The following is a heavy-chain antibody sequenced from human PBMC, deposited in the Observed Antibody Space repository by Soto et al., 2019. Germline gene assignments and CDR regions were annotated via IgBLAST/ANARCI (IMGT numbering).Heavy chain of an antibody. CDR3: AKDLGPLKLLNYVFYGLDV. D-gene: IGHD2-21*02. J-gene: IGHJ6*02. Sequence: GGSLRLSCNASRLTVSSSYMSWVRQAPGMGLEWVAVIESGGTAHYADSVKGRFTISRDNPNNIIYLQLHTLRAEDTAVYYCAKDLGPLKLLNYVFYGLDVWGQGTTVTVSS. CDR1: RLTVSSSY. CDR2: IESGGTA. V-gene: IGHV3-53*01.